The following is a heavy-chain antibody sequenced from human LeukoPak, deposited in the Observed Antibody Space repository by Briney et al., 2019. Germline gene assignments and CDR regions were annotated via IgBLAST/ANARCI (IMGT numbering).Heavy chain of an antibody. V-gene: IGHV3-21*01. CDR1: GFTFSSYS. Sequence: KTGGSLRLSCAASGFTFSSYSMNWVRQAPGKGLEWVSSISSSSSYIYYADSVKGRFTISRDNAKNSLDLQMNSLRAEDTAVYYCARGPYCSGGSCYRIPTYWGQGTLVTVSS. CDR2: ISSSSSYI. D-gene: IGHD2-15*01. CDR3: ARGPYCSGGSCYRIPTY. J-gene: IGHJ4*02.